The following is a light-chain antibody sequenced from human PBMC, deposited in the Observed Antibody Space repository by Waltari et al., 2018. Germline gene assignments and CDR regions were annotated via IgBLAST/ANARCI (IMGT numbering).Light chain of an antibody. V-gene: IGLV2-14*01. CDR3: TSYTSRHTLV. CDR1: SLDFGGYDF. CDR2: EVN. J-gene: IGLJ1*01. Sequence: QSALTQPASVSGSPGQSLTLSCTRSSLDFGGYDFVSWYRQHPGKAPKVVIFEVNNRPSGVSDSVSGSKSRSTASLTISGLQAEDEGDYYCTSYTSRHTLVFGGGTKVTVL.